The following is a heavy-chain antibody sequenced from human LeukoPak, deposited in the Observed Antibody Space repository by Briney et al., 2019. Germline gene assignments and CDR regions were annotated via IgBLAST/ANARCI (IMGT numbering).Heavy chain of an antibody. CDR2: IKQDGSEK. J-gene: IGHJ4*02. D-gene: IGHD4-17*01. CDR3: ASSSDYLEYFDY. CDR1: GFTFSSYW. Sequence: GGSLRLSCAVSGFTFSSYWMSWVRQAPGKGLERVTNIKQDGSEKYYVDSVKGRFTISRDNAKNSLYLQMNSLRAEDTAVYYCASSSDYLEYFDYWGQGTLVTVSS. V-gene: IGHV3-7*01.